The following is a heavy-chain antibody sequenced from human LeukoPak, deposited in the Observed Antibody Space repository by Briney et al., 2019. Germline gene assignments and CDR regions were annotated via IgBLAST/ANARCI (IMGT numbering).Heavy chain of an antibody. CDR3: ARDDNWGFDY. CDR1: GFAFSDYS. D-gene: IGHD7-27*01. CDR2: TRGSGSGM. J-gene: IGHJ4*02. Sequence: PGGSLRLSYAASGFAFSDYSLNWVRQAPGKGLEWVANTRGSGSGMGSGNYYAGSVKGRFTISRDNAKRSLYLQMNSLRAEDTAFYYCARDDNWGFDYWGQGALVTVSS. V-gene: IGHV3-21*05.